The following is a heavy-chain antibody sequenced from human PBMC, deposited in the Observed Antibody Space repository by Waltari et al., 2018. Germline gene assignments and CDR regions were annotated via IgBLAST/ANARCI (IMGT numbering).Heavy chain of an antibody. V-gene: IGHV3-7*01. J-gene: IGHJ4*02. D-gene: IGHD3-10*01. CDR1: GFTFINYW. CDR3: ARELPGSLVVLDH. CDR2: IKEDGSDR. Sequence: EVQLVESGGGLVQPGGSLRLSCAASGFTFINYWMSWVRQDPGKGLEWMAKIKEDGSDRNQVDSVKGRFTISRDNAKNSLYLQMNSLRAEDMAMYYCARELPGSLVVLDHWGQGTLVIVSS.